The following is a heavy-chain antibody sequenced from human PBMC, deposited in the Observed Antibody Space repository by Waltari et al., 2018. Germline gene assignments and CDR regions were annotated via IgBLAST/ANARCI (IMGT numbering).Heavy chain of an antibody. J-gene: IGHJ3*01. CDR3: ARDFRTTTTGDAFDV. Sequence: EVQLLESGGGLVQPGGSLRLSCVASGFTFSSYSMTWVRQAPGKGLEWVSTLTSGGGGTYHEDSVKGRFTISRDDSKDTVYLQMDSLRADDAALYYCARDFRTTTTGDAFDVWGQGTVVTVSS. CDR1: GFTFSSYS. V-gene: IGHV3-23*01. D-gene: IGHD1-1*01. CDR2: LTSGGGGT.